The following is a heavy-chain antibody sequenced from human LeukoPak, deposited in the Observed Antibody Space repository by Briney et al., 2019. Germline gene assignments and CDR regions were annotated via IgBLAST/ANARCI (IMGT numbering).Heavy chain of an antibody. V-gene: IGHV1-69*13. CDR2: IIPIFGTT. CDR1: GGTFSSYA. Sequence: SVNVSCKASGGTFSSYAISWVRQAPGQGLEWMGGIIPIFGTTNYAQKFQGRVTITADESTGTAYMELSSLRSEDTALYYCARWTRGNYSNAFDIWGQGTMVTVSS. J-gene: IGHJ3*02. CDR3: ARWTRGNYSNAFDI. D-gene: IGHD1-7*01.